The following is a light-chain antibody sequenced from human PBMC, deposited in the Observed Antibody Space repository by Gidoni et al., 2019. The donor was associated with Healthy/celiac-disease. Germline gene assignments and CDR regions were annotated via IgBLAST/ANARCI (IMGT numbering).Light chain of an antibody. J-gene: IGKJ4*01. V-gene: IGKV3-11*01. CDR2: DAS. Sequence: EIVLTQAPATLSLSPGERATLSCRASQSVSSYLAWYQQKPGQAPRLLIYDASHRATGIPASFSGSGSGTDFTLIISSLEPEYFAVYYCQQRSNWPTTFXGXTKVEIK. CDR1: QSVSSY. CDR3: QQRSNWPTT.